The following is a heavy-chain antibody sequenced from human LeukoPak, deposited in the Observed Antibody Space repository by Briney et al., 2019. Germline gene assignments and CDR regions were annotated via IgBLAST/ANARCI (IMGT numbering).Heavy chain of an antibody. CDR2: ISSSSSYI. V-gene: IGHV3-11*06. Sequence: GGSLRLSCAASGFTFSDYYMSWIRQAPGKGLEWVSYISSSSSYIYYADSVKGRFTISRDNAKNSLYLQMNSLRAEDTAVYYCARDGSSWYVRGDAFDIWGQGTMVTVSS. D-gene: IGHD6-13*01. CDR3: ARDGSSWYVRGDAFDI. CDR1: GFTFSDYY. J-gene: IGHJ3*02.